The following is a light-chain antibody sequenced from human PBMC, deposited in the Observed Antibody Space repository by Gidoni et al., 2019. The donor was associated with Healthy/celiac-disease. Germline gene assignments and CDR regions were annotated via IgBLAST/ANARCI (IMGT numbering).Light chain of an antibody. Sequence: ETVLTPSPGTLSLSPGERATLSCMASQSVSSSYLSWYQQKPGQTPRPLIYDASSRATGIPDRFSGSGSGTDFTLTISRLEPEDFAVYYCQQYGSSPKYTFGQGTKLEIK. CDR1: QSVSSSY. J-gene: IGKJ2*01. CDR2: DAS. CDR3: QQYGSSPKYT. V-gene: IGKV3-20*01.